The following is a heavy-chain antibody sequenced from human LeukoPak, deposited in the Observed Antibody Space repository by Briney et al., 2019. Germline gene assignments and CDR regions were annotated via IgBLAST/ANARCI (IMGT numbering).Heavy chain of an antibody. CDR2: INPSGGST. CDR3: ARAEGAYCGGDCYFGFDY. J-gene: IGHJ4*02. CDR1: GYTFTSYY. Sequence: ASVKVSCKASGYTFTSYYMHWVRQAPGQGLEWMGIINPSGGSTSYAQKFQGRVTITRDTSASTAYMELSSLRSEDTAVYYCARAEGAYCGGDCYFGFDYWGQGTLVTVSS. D-gene: IGHD2-21*02. V-gene: IGHV1-46*01.